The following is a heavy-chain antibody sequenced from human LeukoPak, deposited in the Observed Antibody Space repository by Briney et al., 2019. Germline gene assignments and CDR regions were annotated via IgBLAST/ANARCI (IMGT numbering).Heavy chain of an antibody. D-gene: IGHD1-26*01. V-gene: IGHV3-21*01. CDR3: ARDGSDFYYYYYMDV. CDR2: ISTVSTYT. CDR1: GFTFTDYS. J-gene: IGHJ6*03. Sequence: VKPGGSLRLSCAASGFTFTDYSMTWVRQAPGKGLEWVSSISTVSTYTFYSDSVKGRFAISRDNRKNTLYLQMSSLSAEDTAVYYCARDGSDFYYYYYMDVWGRGTAVTVSS.